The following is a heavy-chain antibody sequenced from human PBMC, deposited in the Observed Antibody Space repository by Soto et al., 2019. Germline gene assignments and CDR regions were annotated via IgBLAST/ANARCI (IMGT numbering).Heavy chain of an antibody. CDR1: GFTFSDYW. V-gene: IGHV3-7*04. J-gene: IGHJ4*02. CDR2: IKYDGAEK. Sequence: GGSLRLSCAASGFTFSDYWMNWVRQAPGKGLEWVASIKYDGAEKTYVDSVKGRFTISRDNPKNSVYLQMTSLRAEDTAVYYCAKGDHNFDYWGLGTLVTVSS. CDR3: AKGDHNFDY.